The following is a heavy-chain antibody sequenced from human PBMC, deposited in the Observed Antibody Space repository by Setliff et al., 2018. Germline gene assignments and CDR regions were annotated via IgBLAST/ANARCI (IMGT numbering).Heavy chain of an antibody. V-gene: IGHV4-38-2*01. J-gene: IGHJ3*02. CDR1: YYSISSGYY. CDR3: ARHIWGAKMQLPHDVFDI. CDR2: MYHSGST. Sequence: SETLSLTCAVSYYSISSGYYWGWIRQPPGKGLEWIGSMYHSGSTYYSPSLESRVTISVDMSKNHLSLKLSSVTAADTAVYYCARHIWGAKMQLPHDVFDIGGQGTMVTVSS. D-gene: IGHD2-2*01.